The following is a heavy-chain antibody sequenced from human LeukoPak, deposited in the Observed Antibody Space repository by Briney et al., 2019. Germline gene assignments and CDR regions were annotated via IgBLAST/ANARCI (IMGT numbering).Heavy chain of an antibody. CDR1: GYTFTGYY. CDR2: INPNSGGT. V-gene: IGHV1-2*02. CDR3: ARDREGYYDILTGYYGVGAFDI. D-gene: IGHD3-9*01. Sequence: ASVKVSCTASGYTFTGYYMHWVRQAPGQGLEWMGWINPNSGGTNYAQKFQGRVTMTRDTSISTAYMELSRLRSDDTAVYYCARDREGYYDILTGYYGVGAFDIWGQGTMVTVSS. J-gene: IGHJ3*02.